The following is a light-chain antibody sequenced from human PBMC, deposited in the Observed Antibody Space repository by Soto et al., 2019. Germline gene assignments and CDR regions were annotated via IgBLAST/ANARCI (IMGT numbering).Light chain of an antibody. CDR3: SSSAGIYHYLV. V-gene: IGLV2-8*01. Sequence: QSALTQPPSASGSPGQSITISCTGTSSDVGASNYVSWYRQYPGTPPQLVISEVAKRPSGVPDRFSGSKSGYTASLTVSGLQTEDEAFYYCSSSAGIYHYLVFGGGTKLTVL. J-gene: IGLJ3*02. CDR1: SSDVGASNY. CDR2: EVA.